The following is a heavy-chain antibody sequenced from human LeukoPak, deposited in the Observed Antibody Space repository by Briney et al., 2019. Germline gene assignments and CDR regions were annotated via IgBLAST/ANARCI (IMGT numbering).Heavy chain of an antibody. J-gene: IGHJ4*02. V-gene: IGHV5-51*01. CDR3: ARTNRYYYDSSKAPFDY. CDR2: IYPGDSDT. Sequence: GESLKISCKGSGYSFIDYWIGWVRQMPGKGLEWMGIIYPGDSDTRYSPSIQGQATISADKSISTAYLQWSSLKASDTAMYYCARTNRYYYDSSKAPFDYWGQGTLVTVSS. CDR1: GYSFIDYW. D-gene: IGHD3-22*01.